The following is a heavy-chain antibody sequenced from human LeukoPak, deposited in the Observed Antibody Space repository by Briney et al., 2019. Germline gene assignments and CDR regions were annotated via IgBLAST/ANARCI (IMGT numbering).Heavy chain of an antibody. CDR1: GLTFSRDW. Sequence: GGSLRLSCEASGLTFSRDWMGWVRQAPGKGLEWVSYISSSSSTIYYADSVKGRFTIPRDNAKNSLYLQMNSLRAEDTAVYYCARDHYNWTPDQGYKVFDYWGQGSLVTVSS. J-gene: IGHJ4*02. D-gene: IGHD1-20*01. CDR3: ARDHYNWTPDQGYKVFDY. V-gene: IGHV3-48*04. CDR2: ISSSSSTI.